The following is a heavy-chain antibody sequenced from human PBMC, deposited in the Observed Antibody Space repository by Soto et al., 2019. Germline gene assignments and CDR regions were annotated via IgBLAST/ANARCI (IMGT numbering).Heavy chain of an antibody. J-gene: IGHJ4*02. CDR3: AADLGIAASLLDY. Sequence: QMQLVQSGPEVKKPGTSVXVSCXXXXFTFTSSAMQWVRQARGQRLEWIGWIVVGSGNTNYAQKFQERVTITRDMSTSTAYMELSSLRSEDTAVYYCAADLGIAASLLDYWGQGTLVTVSS. CDR1: XFTFTSSA. CDR2: IVVGSGNT. V-gene: IGHV1-58*02. D-gene: IGHD6-13*01.